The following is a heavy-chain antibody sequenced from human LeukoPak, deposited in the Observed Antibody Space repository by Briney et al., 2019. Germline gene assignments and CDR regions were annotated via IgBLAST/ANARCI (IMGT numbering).Heavy chain of an antibody. CDR2: IIPIFGTA. J-gene: IGHJ5*02. CDR3: ARDPSSSGWGIYNWFDP. CDR1: GGTFSSYA. D-gene: IGHD6-19*01. V-gene: IGHV1-69*13. Sequence: SVKVSCKASGGTFSSYAISWVRQAPGQGLEWMGGIIPIFGTANYAQKFQGRVTITADESTSTAYTELSSLRSEDTAVYYCARDPSSSGWGIYNWFDPWGQGTLVTVSS.